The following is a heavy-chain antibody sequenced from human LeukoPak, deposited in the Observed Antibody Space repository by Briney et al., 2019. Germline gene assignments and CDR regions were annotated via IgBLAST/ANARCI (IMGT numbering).Heavy chain of an antibody. Sequence: GGSLRLSCAASGFTFSSYETNWVRQAPGKGLEWVSYISSSGSTIYYADSVKGRFTISRDNAKNSLYLQMNSLRAEDTAVYYCARSGIAARRRGDWYFDLWGRGTLVTVSS. CDR1: GFTFSSYE. J-gene: IGHJ2*01. CDR3: ARSGIAARRRGDWYFDL. V-gene: IGHV3-48*03. D-gene: IGHD6-6*01. CDR2: ISSSGSTI.